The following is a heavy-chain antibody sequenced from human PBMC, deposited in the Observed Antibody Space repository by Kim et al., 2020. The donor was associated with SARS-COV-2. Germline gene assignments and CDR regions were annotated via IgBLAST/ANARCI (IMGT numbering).Heavy chain of an antibody. D-gene: IGHD2-2*01. V-gene: IGHV3-30*01. J-gene: IGHJ4*02. CDR3: ARAFQGYCSSTSCQFLDY. Sequence: KGRFTISRDNSKNTLYLQMNSLRAEDTAVYYCARAFQGYCSSTSCQFLDYWGQGTLVTVSS.